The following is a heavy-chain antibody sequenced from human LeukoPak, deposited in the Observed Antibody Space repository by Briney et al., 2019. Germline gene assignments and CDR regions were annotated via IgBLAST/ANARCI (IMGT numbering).Heavy chain of an antibody. D-gene: IGHD3-22*01. V-gene: IGHV4-59*01. CDR1: GGSISSYY. CDR3: ARGGWNKFDY. J-gene: IGHJ4*02. CDR2: IFYSGTT. Sequence: SETLSLTCTVSGGSISSYYWSWIRQPPGKGLEWIGFIFYSGTTNYNPSLKSRVTISVDTSKNQFSLKLSSVTAADTAVYYCARGGWNKFDYWGQGTLLTVSS.